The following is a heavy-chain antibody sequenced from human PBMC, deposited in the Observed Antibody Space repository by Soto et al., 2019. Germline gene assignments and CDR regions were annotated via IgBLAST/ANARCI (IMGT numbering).Heavy chain of an antibody. J-gene: IGHJ4*02. Sequence: PGGSLGLACAASGFTFSNFALTWVRLGPGKGLEWVSTISSRGLTTYQPDSVQGRFTISRDNDKNNLFLQMNSLRVEDTAVYYCEKADLASSWYSLFDFWGQGTLVTVSS. V-gene: IGHV3-23*01. CDR2: ISSRGLTT. CDR1: GFTFSNFA. D-gene: IGHD6-13*01. CDR3: EKADLASSWYSLFDF.